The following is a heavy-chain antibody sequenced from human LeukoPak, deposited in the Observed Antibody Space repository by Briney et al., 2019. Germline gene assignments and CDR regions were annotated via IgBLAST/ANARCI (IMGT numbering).Heavy chain of an antibody. V-gene: IGHV4-39*01. CDR1: GGSISSSSYY. J-gene: IGHJ4*02. CDR2: IYYSGST. Sequence: SETLSLTCTVSGGSISSSSYYWGWIRQPPGKGLEWIGSIYYSGSTYYNPSLKSRVTISVDTSKNQFSLKLSSVTAADTAVYYRARLSFWSGYLDYWGQGTLVTVSS. CDR3: ARLSFWSGYLDY. D-gene: IGHD3-3*01.